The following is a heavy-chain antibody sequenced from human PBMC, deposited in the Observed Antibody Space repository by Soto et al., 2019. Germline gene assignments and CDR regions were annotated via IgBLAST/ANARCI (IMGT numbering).Heavy chain of an antibody. V-gene: IGHV4-34*01. CDR2: INHSGST. CDR3: ARDNIPGLFDD. J-gene: IGHJ4*02. Sequence: SETLSLTCAVYGGSFSGYYWSWIRQPPGKGLEWIGEINHSGSTNYNPSLKSRVTISVDTSKNQFSLKLTSVTAADTAVYDCARDNIPGLFDDWGQGTLVPVSS. CDR1: GGSFSGYY. D-gene: IGHD1-1*01.